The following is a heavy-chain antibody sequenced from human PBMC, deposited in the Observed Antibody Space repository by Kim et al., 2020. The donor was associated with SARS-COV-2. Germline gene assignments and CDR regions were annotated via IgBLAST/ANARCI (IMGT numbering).Heavy chain of an antibody. CDR2: IYTSGST. CDR1: GGSISSYY. J-gene: IGHJ5*02. D-gene: IGHD3-10*01. V-gene: IGHV4-4*07. CDR3: ARDRNSGYYGSGSHNWFDP. Sequence: SETLSLTCTVSGGSISSYYWSWIRQPAGKGLEWIGRIYTSGSTNYNPSLTSRVTMSVDTSKNQFSLKLSSVTAADTAVYYCARDRNSGYYGSGSHNWFDPWGQGTLVTVSS.